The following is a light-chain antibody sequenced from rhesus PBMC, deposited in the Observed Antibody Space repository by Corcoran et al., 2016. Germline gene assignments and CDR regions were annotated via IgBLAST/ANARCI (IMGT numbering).Light chain of an antibody. J-gene: IGKJ4*01. V-gene: IGKV1-94*01. CDR1: QGIRRE. CDR3: LQIYTTPFT. Sequence: DIQMTQSPSSLSASVGDRVTVTCRASQGIRRELSWYQQKPGKAPTLLIYDASSLQRGVSSLLSGMGSGTAYTLTISGLQPEDVATYYCLQIYTTPFTFGGGTKVEI. CDR2: DAS.